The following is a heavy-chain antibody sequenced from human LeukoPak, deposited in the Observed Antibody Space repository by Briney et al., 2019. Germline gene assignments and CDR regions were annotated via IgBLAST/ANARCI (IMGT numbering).Heavy chain of an antibody. D-gene: IGHD5-12*01. J-gene: IGHJ4*02. CDR3: ARVDRPHYDSDGWGYLEH. CDR2: IAYDGKNT. V-gene: IGHV3-30*04. Sequence: GGSLRLSCAASGFTFSSYAMSWVRQAPGKGLEWVAVIAYDGKNTTYADSVKGRFTISRDNSKNTLYLQMKSLRVEDTAVYHCARVDRPHYDSDGWGYLEHWGQGTLVTVSA. CDR1: GFTFSSYA.